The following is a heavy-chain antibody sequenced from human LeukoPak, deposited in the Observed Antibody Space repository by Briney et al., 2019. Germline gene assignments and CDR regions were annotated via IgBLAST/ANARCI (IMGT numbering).Heavy chain of an antibody. J-gene: IGHJ4*02. V-gene: IGHV3-23*01. CDR1: GFTFSSYA. CDR2: ISGSGAST. CDR3: ARGKYCTSTSCYNPVDYFEY. Sequence: GGSLRLSCAASGFTFSSYAMSWVRQAPGKGLEWVSAISGSGASTYYADSVKGRFTIPRDNSKSTLYLQMNSLRAEDTAVYYCARGKYCTSTSCYNPVDYFEYWGQGTLVTVSS. D-gene: IGHD2-2*02.